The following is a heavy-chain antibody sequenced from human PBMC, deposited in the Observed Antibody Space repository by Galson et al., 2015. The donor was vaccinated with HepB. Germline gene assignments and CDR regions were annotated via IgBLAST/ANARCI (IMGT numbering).Heavy chain of an antibody. CDR3: AKEDERNGGLDY. J-gene: IGHJ4*02. CDR1: GFTLNRCS. Sequence: SLRLSCAASGFTLNRCSMHWVRQAPGKGLEWVAVISNNGGLKYYGDSLKGRFTISRDTSKNTVILQMDSLRPEDTAVYYCAKEDERNGGLDYWGQGTQVTVSS. CDR2: ISNNGGLK. D-gene: IGHD3-16*01. V-gene: IGHV3-30*18.